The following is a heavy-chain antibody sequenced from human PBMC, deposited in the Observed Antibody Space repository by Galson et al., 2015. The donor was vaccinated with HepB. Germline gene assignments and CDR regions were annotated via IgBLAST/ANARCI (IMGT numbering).Heavy chain of an antibody. CDR1: GFTVSSNY. Sequence: SLRLSCAASGFTVSSNYMSWVRQAPGKGLEWVSVIYSGGSTYYADSVKGRFTISRHNSKNTLYLQMNSLRAEDTAVYYCARDPGYYDSSGYRSWCFDLWGRGTLVTVSS. CDR2: IYSGGST. V-gene: IGHV3-53*04. D-gene: IGHD3-22*01. J-gene: IGHJ2*01. CDR3: ARDPGYYDSSGYRSWCFDL.